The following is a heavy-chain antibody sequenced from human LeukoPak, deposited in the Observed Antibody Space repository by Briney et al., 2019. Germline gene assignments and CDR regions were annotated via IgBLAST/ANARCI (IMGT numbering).Heavy chain of an antibody. CDR1: GFTFSTYS. J-gene: IGHJ4*02. CDR3: ARDSPYCSSTNCYFDY. D-gene: IGHD2-2*01. Sequence: GGSLRLSCAASGFTFSTYSMNWVRQAPGKGLEWVSSISTSYIYYADSVKGRFTISRDNAKNSLYLQMNSLRAEDTAVYYCARDSPYCSSTNCYFDYWGQGTLVTVSS. CDR2: ISTSYI. V-gene: IGHV3-21*01.